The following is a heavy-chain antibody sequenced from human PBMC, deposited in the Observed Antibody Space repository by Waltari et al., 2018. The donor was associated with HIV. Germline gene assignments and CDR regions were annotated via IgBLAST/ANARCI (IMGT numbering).Heavy chain of an antibody. D-gene: IGHD3-10*01. Sequence: EVQLVESGGGLIQPGGSLRLSCAASGFTVGGNYMSWVRQPPGKGLKWVSVIYRGGSTYSAASVKGRFTISRDNSKYALYRQMNSLRAEDTAVYYCARDRGRDAFDIWGQWTMVTVSS. CDR3: ARDRGRDAFDI. CDR1: GFTVGGNY. J-gene: IGHJ3*02. V-gene: IGHV3-53*01. CDR2: IYRGGST.